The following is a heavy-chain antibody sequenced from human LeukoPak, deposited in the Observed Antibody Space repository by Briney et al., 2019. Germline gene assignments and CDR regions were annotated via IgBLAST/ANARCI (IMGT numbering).Heavy chain of an antibody. J-gene: IGHJ3*02. CDR1: GGTFSSYA. D-gene: IGHD4-17*01. CDR3: ARVRGLTTATTGYAFDI. V-gene: IGHV1-69*05. CDR2: IIPIFGTA. Sequence: GSSVKVSCKASGGTFSSYAISWVRQAPGQGLEWMGGIIPIFGTANYAQKFQGRVTITTDESTSTAYMELSSLRSEDTAVYYCARVRGLTTATTGYAFDIWGQGIMVTVSS.